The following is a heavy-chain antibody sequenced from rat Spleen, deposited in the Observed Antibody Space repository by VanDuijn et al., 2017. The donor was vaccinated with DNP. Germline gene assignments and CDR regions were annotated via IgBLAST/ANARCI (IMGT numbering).Heavy chain of an antibody. CDR2: ISPRGIST. Sequence: EVRLVESGGGLVQPEGSLKLSCAASGFTFSNTGFHWIRQAPTVGLEWVASISPRGISTFYRDSVKGRFTISRDNAKSSLYLQMNSLKSEDTATYYCTTASTIYWGQGVMVTVSS. CDR1: GFTFSNTG. J-gene: IGHJ2*01. V-gene: IGHV5-19*01. CDR3: TTASTIY.